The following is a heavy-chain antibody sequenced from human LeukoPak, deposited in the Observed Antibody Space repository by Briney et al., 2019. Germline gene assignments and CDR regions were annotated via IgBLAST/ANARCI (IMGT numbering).Heavy chain of an antibody. CDR1: GFTYSSYG. CDR3: ARDKTMVRGVNDY. Sequence: GGSLRLSCAASGFTYSSYGMSWVRQAPGEGLEWVSVISGSGGSTYYADSVKGRFTISRDNSKNTLYLQMNSLTAEDTALYYCARDKTMVRGVNDYWGQGTLVTVSS. J-gene: IGHJ4*02. D-gene: IGHD3-10*01. CDR2: ISGSGGST. V-gene: IGHV3-23*01.